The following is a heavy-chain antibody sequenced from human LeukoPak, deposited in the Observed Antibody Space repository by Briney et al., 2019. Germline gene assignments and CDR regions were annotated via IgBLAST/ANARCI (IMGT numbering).Heavy chain of an antibody. D-gene: IGHD2-2*03. Sequence: ASVKVSCKASGYTFTSYGISWVRQAPGRGLEWMGWISAYNGNTNYAQKLQGRVTMTTDTSTSTAYMELRSLRSGDTAVYYCARDHLDIVVVPAAPGVDYWGQGTLVTVSS. V-gene: IGHV1-18*01. CDR3: ARDHLDIVVVPAAPGVDY. J-gene: IGHJ4*02. CDR1: GYTFTSYG. CDR2: ISAYNGNT.